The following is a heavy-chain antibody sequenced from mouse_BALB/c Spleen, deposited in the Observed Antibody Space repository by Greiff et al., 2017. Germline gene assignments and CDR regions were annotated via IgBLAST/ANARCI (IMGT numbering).Heavy chain of an antibody. Sequence: DVKLQESGTVLARPGASVKMSCKASGYTFTSYWMHWVKQRPGQGLEWIGAIYPGNSDTSYNQKFKGKAKLTAVTSTSTAYMELSSLTNEDSAVYYCTRGGVYYYGSSLYAMDYWGQGTSVTVSS. V-gene: IGHV1-5*01. D-gene: IGHD1-1*01. J-gene: IGHJ4*01. CDR1: GYTFTSYW. CDR2: IYPGNSDT. CDR3: TRGGVYYYGSSLYAMDY.